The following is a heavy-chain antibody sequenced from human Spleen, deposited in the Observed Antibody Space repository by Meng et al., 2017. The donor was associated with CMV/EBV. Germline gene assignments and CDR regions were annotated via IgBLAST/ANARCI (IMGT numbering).Heavy chain of an antibody. D-gene: IGHD5-18*01. CDR1: GESFSGYY. CDR3: ARGLMGYSYGFFDY. J-gene: IGHJ4*02. V-gene: IGHV4-34*01. Sequence: AVYGESFSGYYWNWIRQPPGKGLEWIGEINHSGSTNYSPSLKSRVTISIDTSQKQFSLKLSSVTAADTAVYYCARGLMGYSYGFFDYWGQGTLVTVSS. CDR2: INHSGST.